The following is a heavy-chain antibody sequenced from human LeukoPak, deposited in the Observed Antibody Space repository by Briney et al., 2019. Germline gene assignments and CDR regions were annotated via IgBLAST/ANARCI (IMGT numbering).Heavy chain of an antibody. CDR3: ARDSLSSSSGWFDP. Sequence: GGSLRLSCVASGFTLNSYGMHWVRQAPGKGLEWVAFIWSDGSNKYYVDSVKGRFTISRDNSKNTVFLHMNSLRAEDTAVYYCARDSLSSSSGWFDPWGQGTLVTVSS. J-gene: IGHJ5*02. CDR1: GFTLNSYG. CDR2: IWSDGSNK. V-gene: IGHV3-33*01. D-gene: IGHD6-19*01.